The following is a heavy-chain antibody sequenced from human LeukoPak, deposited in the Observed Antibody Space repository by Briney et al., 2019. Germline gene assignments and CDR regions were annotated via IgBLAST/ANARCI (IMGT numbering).Heavy chain of an antibody. Sequence: GASVKVSCKASGYTFTSYGISWVRQAPGQGLEWMGWISAYNGNTNYAQKLQGRVTMTTDTSTSTAYMELRSLRSDDTAVYYCARAQTPGYSYGLLNYYYMDVWGKGTTVTVSS. V-gene: IGHV1-18*01. D-gene: IGHD5-18*01. CDR3: ARAQTPGYSYGLLNYYYMDV. CDR1: GYTFTSYG. CDR2: ISAYNGNT. J-gene: IGHJ6*03.